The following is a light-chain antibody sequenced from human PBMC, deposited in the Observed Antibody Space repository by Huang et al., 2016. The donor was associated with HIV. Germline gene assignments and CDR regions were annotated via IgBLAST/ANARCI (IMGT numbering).Light chain of an antibody. CDR1: QSVSDY. CDR3: QQRSNWQGLT. CDR2: DGS. J-gene: IGKJ4*01. V-gene: IGKV3-11*01. Sequence: EIVLTHSPATLSLSPGERATLSCRASQSVSDYLAWYQQKPGQPPRLLIYDGSKRVTGIPARLSGSGSGTDFTLTISSLEPEDFAVYYCQQRSNWQGLTFGGGTKVEIK.